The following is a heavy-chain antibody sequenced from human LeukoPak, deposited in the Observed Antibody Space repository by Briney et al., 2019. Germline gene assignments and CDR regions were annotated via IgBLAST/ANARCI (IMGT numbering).Heavy chain of an antibody. J-gene: IGHJ4*02. CDR1: GYTFTGYY. V-gene: IGHV1-2*02. D-gene: IGHD3-3*01. Sequence: ASVKVSCKASGYTFTGYYMHWVRQAPGQGLEWMGWISPNSGGTNYAQEFQGRVTMTRDTSISTAYMELSRLRSDDTAVYYCARERVAIFGVAGAAFDYWGQGTLVTVSS. CDR3: ARERVAIFGVAGAAFDY. CDR2: ISPNSGGT.